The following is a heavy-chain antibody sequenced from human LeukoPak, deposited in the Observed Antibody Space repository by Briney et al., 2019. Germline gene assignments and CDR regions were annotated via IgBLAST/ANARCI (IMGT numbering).Heavy chain of an antibody. D-gene: IGHD3-3*01. J-gene: IGHJ4*02. CDR2: ISGSGGST. V-gene: IGHV3-23*01. CDR1: GFTFSSYA. Sequence: GGSLRLSCAASGFTFSSYAMSWVRQAPGKGLEWVSAISGSGGSTYYADSVKGRFTISRDNSKNTLYLQMNSLRAEDTAVYYCARKYYDFWSGYSPYFDYWGQGTLVTVSP. CDR3: ARKYYDFWSGYSPYFDY.